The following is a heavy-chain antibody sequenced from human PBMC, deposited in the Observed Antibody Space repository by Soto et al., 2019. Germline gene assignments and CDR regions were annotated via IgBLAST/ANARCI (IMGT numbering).Heavy chain of an antibody. CDR2: SRHKAKSLTT. D-gene: IGHD2-2*01. CDR3: TRVSTPDSTGYDY. J-gene: IGHJ4*02. CDR1: GFTLSDHY. V-gene: IGHV3-72*01. Sequence: EVQLVESGGGLVQPGGSLRLSCAASGFTLSDHYLDWVRQAPGKGLEWVGRSRHKAKSLTTDYAASVKGRSTISRDDSKNSLYLQMNSLKSEDTAVYFCTRVSTPDSTGYDYWGQGTLVTVSS.